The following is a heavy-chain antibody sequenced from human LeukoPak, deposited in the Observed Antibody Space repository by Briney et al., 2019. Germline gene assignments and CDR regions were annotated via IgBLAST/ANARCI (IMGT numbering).Heavy chain of an antibody. CDR1: GYTFTGYY. CDR2: IIPIFGTA. Sequence: SVEVSCKASGYTFTGYYMHWVRQAPGQGLEWMGGIIPIFGTANYAQKFQGRVTITADESTSTAYMELSSLRSEDTAVYYCARLAVAGRYYFDYWGQGTLVTVSS. J-gene: IGHJ4*02. V-gene: IGHV1-69*13. D-gene: IGHD6-19*01. CDR3: ARLAVAGRYYFDY.